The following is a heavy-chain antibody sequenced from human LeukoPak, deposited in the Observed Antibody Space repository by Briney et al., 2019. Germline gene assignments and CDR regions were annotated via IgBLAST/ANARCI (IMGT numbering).Heavy chain of an antibody. Sequence: SETLSLTCTVSGGSISSTTYYWGWIRQPPVKGLEWIGTINYSGSTYYNPPLKSRVTMSVDTSKSQFSLKLSSVTAADTAVYYCTRRITGTTSDSFDYWGQGILVTVSS. J-gene: IGHJ4*02. CDR3: TRRITGTTSDSFDY. CDR1: GGSISSTTYY. CDR2: INYSGST. V-gene: IGHV4-39*01. D-gene: IGHD1-20*01.